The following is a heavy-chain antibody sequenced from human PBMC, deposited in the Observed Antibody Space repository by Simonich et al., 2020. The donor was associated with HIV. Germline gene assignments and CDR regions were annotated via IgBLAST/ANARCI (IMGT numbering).Heavy chain of an antibody. CDR3: AREIAAAGTSAFDI. J-gene: IGHJ3*02. CDR2: INHSGST. Sequence: QVQLQQWGAGLLKPSETLSLTCAVYGGSFSGYYWSWIRQPPGKGLEWIGEINHSGSTNYNPSLKSRVTISVDTSKNHFSLKLSSVTAADTAVYYCAREIAAAGTSAFDIWGQGTMVTVSS. CDR1: GGSFSGYY. D-gene: IGHD6-13*01. V-gene: IGHV4-34*01.